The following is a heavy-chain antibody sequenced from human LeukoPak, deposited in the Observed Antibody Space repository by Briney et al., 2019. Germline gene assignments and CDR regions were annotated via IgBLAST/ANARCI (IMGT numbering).Heavy chain of an antibody. Sequence: GESLRLSCAASRFTFSSHSMNWVRQAPGKGLEWVSSISGSGSYIYYADSVKGRFTISRDNAKNSLYLQMNSLRAEDTAVYYCARGPADKFDYWGQGTLVTVSS. V-gene: IGHV3-21*01. CDR1: RFTFSSHS. CDR3: ARGPADKFDY. J-gene: IGHJ4*02. D-gene: IGHD3-22*01. CDR2: ISGSGSYI.